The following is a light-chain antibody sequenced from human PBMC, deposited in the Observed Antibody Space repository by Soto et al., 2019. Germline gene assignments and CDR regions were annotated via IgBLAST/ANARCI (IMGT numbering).Light chain of an antibody. V-gene: IGKV3-15*01. CDR3: QQYNNWPPQYT. J-gene: IGKJ2*01. CDR1: QSVSSY. Sequence: EIVLTQSPATLSLSPGERATLSCRASQSVSSYLAWYQHKPGQAPRLLIFGASTRAPGIPARFSGSGSGTEFTLSISSLQSEDFAVYYCQQYNNWPPQYTFGQGTKLEIK. CDR2: GAS.